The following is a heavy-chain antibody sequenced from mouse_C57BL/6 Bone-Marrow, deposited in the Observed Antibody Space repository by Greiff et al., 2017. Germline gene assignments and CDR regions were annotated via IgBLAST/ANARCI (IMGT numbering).Heavy chain of an antibody. CDR2: ISSGGGYT. J-gene: IGHJ2*01. CDR3: ARHGGRVDY. CDR1: GFAFSSSG. V-gene: IGHV5-6*01. Sequence: EVQLVESGGDLVKPGGSLKLSCAASGFAFSSSGMSWVRQTPDKRLEWVATISSGGGYTYYADSVKGRFTIARDNAKNTLYLQRSSLKSEDTAMYYCARHGGRVDYWGQGTTLTVSS.